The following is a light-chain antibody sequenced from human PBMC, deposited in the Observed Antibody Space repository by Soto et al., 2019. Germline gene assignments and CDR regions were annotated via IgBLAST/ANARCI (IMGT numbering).Light chain of an antibody. J-gene: IGKJ1*01. CDR3: QQYGSSPQT. Sequence: EIVLTQSPGTLSLSPGERATLSCRASQSVRSNCLAWYQQKPGQAPRLLIYGASSRAPGIPDRFSGSRSGTDFSLTISRLEPEDFAVYYCQQYGSSPQTFGQGTKVEIK. CDR1: QSVRSNC. CDR2: GAS. V-gene: IGKV3-20*01.